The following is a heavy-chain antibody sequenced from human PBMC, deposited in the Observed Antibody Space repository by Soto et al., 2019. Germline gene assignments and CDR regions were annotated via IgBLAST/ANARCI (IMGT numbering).Heavy chain of an antibody. J-gene: IGHJ6*02. CDR2: IYYSGST. D-gene: IGHD2-15*01. Sequence: QVQLQESGPGLVKPSQTLSLTCTVSGGSISSGGYYWSWIRQHPGKGLEWIGYIYYSGSTYYNPSLKRRVSIIVASSQNPFSLKLGSVTAADTAVYYCAGGGLGYCSGGSCYSAGLSRYYYRMDVWGQGTTVTVSS. CDR3: AGGGLGYCSGGSCYSAGLSRYYYRMDV. V-gene: IGHV4-31*03. CDR1: GGSISSGGYY.